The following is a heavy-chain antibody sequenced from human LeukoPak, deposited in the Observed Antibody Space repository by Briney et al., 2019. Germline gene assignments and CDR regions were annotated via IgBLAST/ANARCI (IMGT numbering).Heavy chain of an antibody. CDR3: ARNFDYGDFDP. D-gene: IGHD4-17*01. V-gene: IGHV4-59*01. Sequence: PSETLSLAFTVSGGSISSYYWSWIRQPPGKGLEWIGYIYYSGSTNYNPSHKSRVTISVDTSKNQFSLKLSSVTAADTAVYYCARNFDYGDFDPWGQGTLVTVSS. CDR1: GGSISSYY. CDR2: IYYSGST. J-gene: IGHJ5*02.